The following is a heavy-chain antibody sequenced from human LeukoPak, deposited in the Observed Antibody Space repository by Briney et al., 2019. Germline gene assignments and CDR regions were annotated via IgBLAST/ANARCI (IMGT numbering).Heavy chain of an antibody. D-gene: IGHD3-10*01. Sequence: SETLSLTCTVSGASISSGSYYWSWIRQPAGKGLEWIGRIYTSGSTNYNPSLKSRVTISVDTSKNQFSLKLSSVTAADTAVYYCAREPWEMYGSGSYYNGDAFDIWGQGTMVTASS. CDR3: AREPWEMYGSGSYYNGDAFDI. V-gene: IGHV4-61*02. J-gene: IGHJ3*02. CDR1: GASISSGSYY. CDR2: IYTSGST.